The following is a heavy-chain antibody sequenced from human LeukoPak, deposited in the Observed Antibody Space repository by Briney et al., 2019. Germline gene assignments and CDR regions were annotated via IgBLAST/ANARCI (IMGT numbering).Heavy chain of an antibody. V-gene: IGHV3-74*01. CDR3: ARGRPHGNDY. J-gene: IGHJ4*02. CDR1: GFTFSSYW. Sequence: GGSLRLSCAASGFTFSSYWMNWVRQAPGKGLVWVSRIASDGSSTTYADSVKGRFSISRDNAKNTLYLQMNSLRVEDTAVCYCARGRPHGNDYWGQGTLVTVSS. CDR2: IASDGSST. D-gene: IGHD4-23*01.